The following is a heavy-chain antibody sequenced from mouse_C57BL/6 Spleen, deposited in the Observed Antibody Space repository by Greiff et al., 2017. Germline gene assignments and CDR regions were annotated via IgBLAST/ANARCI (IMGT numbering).Heavy chain of an antibody. Sequence: EVQGVESGGDLVKPGGSLKLSCAASGFTFSSYGMSWVRQTPDKRLEWVATISSGGSYTYYPDSVKGRFTISRDNAKNTLYLQMSSLKAEDTDMYYCARLLWLRRDYWYFDVWGTGTTVTVSS. CDR3: ARLLWLRRDYWYFDV. D-gene: IGHD2-2*01. J-gene: IGHJ1*03. CDR2: ISSGGSYT. V-gene: IGHV5-6*01. CDR1: GFTFSSYG.